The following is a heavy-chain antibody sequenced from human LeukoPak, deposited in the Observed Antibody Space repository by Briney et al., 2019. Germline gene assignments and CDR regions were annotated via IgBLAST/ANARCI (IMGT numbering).Heavy chain of an antibody. V-gene: IGHV1-2*02. CDR1: GYTFTGYY. CDR2: INPNSGGT. Sequence: ASVKVSCKASGYTFTGYYMHWVRQAPGQGLEWMGWINPNSGGTNYAQKFQGRVTMTRDTSISTAYMELSRLRSDDTAVYYCARGVVRGVHPVYFDYWGQEPWSPSPQ. CDR3: ARGVVRGVHPVYFDY. D-gene: IGHD3-10*01. J-gene: IGHJ4*01.